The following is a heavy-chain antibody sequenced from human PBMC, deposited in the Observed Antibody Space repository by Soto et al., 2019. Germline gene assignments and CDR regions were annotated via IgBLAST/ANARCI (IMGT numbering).Heavy chain of an antibody. J-gene: IGHJ4*02. V-gene: IGHV4-30-4*01. D-gene: IGHD3-22*01. CDR2: IYYSGST. Sequence: TRSRTWTVSGDSISSDEYFWNLIRQPPGKGLEWIGYIYYSGSTYYNPSLKSRVTISLDTSKKQFSLELTSVTAADTAVYYCARDRGSRYSSGTFDYWGQGTLVTVSS. CDR1: GDSISSDEYF. CDR3: ARDRGSRYSSGTFDY.